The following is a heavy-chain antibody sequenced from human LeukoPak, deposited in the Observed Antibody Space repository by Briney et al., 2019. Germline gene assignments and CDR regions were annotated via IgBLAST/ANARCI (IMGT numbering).Heavy chain of an antibody. V-gene: IGHV1-24*01. Sequence: GASVKVSCKVSGYTLTELSMHWVRQAPGQGLEWMGGFDPEDGETIYAQKFQGRVTMTEDTSTDTAYMELSSLRSEDTAVYYCATESYSGSYLYAFDIWGQGTMVTVSS. J-gene: IGHJ3*02. CDR3: ATESYSGSYLYAFDI. D-gene: IGHD1-26*01. CDR2: FDPEDGET. CDR1: GYTLTELS.